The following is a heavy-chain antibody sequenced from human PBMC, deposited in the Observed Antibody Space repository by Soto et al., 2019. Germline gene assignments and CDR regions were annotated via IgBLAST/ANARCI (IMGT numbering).Heavy chain of an antibody. J-gene: IGHJ6*02. CDR3: ARGGDGSGSYYYYYYYGMDV. CDR1: GFTFSSYA. Sequence: GGSLRLSCAASGFTFSSYAMHWVRQAPGKGLEWVAVISYDGSNKYYADSVKGRFTISRDNSKNTLYLQMNSLRAEDTAVYYCARGGDGSGSYYYYYYYGMDVWGQGTTVTVSS. D-gene: IGHD3-10*01. CDR2: ISYDGSNK. V-gene: IGHV3-30*14.